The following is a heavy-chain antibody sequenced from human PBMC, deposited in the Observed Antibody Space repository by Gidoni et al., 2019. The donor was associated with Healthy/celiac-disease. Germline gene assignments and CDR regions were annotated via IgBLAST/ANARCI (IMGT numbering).Heavy chain of an antibody. V-gene: IGHV3-15*01. CDR1: GFTFSNAW. J-gene: IGHJ6*02. CDR3: TSPYWNYVPYGMDV. D-gene: IGHD1-7*01. Sequence: EVQLVESGGGLVKPGGSLSLTCAASGFTFSNAWMSWVRQAPGKGQEGVGRIKSKTEGGTTDNAAPVKGRFTISRDDSKNTLYLQMNSLKTEDTAVYYCTSPYWNYVPYGMDVWGQGTTVTVSS. CDR2: IKSKTEGGTT.